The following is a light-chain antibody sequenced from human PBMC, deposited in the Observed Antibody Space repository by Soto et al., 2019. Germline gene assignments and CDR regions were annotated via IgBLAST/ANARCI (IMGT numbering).Light chain of an antibody. Sequence: QSVLTQPPSASRTPGQRVTISCSGSRSDIGSSNVYWNQQLPGTAPKLLIYKNSQRPAWVSDRFSGSNSGTSASLAISGLRSEDEADYYCAAWDDSLSGAVFGGGTQLTVL. CDR2: KNS. CDR3: AAWDDSLSGAV. CDR1: RSDIGSSN. J-gene: IGLJ7*01. V-gene: IGLV1-47*01.